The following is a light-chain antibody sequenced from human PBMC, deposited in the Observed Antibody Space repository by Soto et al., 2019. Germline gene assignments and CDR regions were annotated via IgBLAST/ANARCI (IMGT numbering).Light chain of an antibody. V-gene: IGKV1-12*01. Sequence: DIQLPQSPSSVSASVGDRVTITFRSSQGISSWLAWYQQKPWKAPKLLIYAASSLQSGVPSRFSRSGSGTDFTLAISSPQPEDFANYYCQHANSCPFNFGGGTQVEIK. CDR2: AAS. CDR1: QGISSW. CDR3: QHANSCPFN. J-gene: IGKJ4*01.